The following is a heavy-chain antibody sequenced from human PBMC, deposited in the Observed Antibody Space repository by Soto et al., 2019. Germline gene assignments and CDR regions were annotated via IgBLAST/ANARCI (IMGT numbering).Heavy chain of an antibody. D-gene: IGHD3-10*01. CDR2: ISAYNGNT. J-gene: IGHJ5*02. V-gene: IGHV1-18*01. Sequence: QVQLVQSGAEVKKPGASVKVSCKASGYTFTSYGISWVRQAPGQGLEWMGWISAYNGNTNYAQKLQGRVTMTTDTTTSTAYMELRSLRSDDTAVYYCALLSKGSGSYYLLDPWGQGTLVTVSS. CDR1: GYTFTSYG. CDR3: ALLSKGSGSYYLLDP.